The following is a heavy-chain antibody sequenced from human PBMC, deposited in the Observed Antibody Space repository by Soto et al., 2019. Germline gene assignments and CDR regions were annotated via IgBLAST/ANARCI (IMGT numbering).Heavy chain of an antibody. CDR3: GRYCIGGSGHTLDYYGMDV. V-gene: IGHV1-69*13. CDR1: GGTFRNYG. CDR2: IIPVFGTT. D-gene: IGHD2-15*01. J-gene: IGHJ6*02. Sequence: SVQVSCKASGGTFRNYGIGWVRQAPGQGLEWMGGIIPVFGTTNYAQKFQGRVTITADESTSTAYIEVSSLRSEDTAMFYCGRYCIGGSGHTLDYYGMDVWGQGTTVTVSS.